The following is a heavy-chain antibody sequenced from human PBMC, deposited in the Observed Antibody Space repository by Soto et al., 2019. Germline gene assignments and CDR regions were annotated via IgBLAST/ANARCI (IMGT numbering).Heavy chain of an antibody. D-gene: IGHD3-10*01. CDR3: ARDPGSYMVRGVIISGWFDP. Sequence: SETLSLTCTVSGGSISSGGYYWRWTRQHPGKGLEWIGYIYYSGSTYYNPSLKSRVTISVDTSKNQFSLKLSSVTAADTAVYYCARDPGSYMVRGVIISGWFDPWGQGTLVTVSS. J-gene: IGHJ5*02. V-gene: IGHV4-31*02. CDR1: GGSISSGGYY. CDR2: IYYSGST.